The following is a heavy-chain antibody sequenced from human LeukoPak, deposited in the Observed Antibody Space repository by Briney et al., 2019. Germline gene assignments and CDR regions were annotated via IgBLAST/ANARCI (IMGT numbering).Heavy chain of an antibody. CDR3: ARAAASYYYDSSDYYLDY. V-gene: IGHV1-69*04. CDR2: IITIRGIA. J-gene: IGHJ4*02. D-gene: IGHD3-22*01. Sequence: ASVKVSCKASGGTFSSYAISWVRQAPGQGLEWMGRIITIRGIANYAQKFQGRVTITADKSTSTAYMELSSLRSEDTAVYYCARAAASYYYDSSDYYLDYWGQGTLVTVSS. CDR1: GGTFSSYA.